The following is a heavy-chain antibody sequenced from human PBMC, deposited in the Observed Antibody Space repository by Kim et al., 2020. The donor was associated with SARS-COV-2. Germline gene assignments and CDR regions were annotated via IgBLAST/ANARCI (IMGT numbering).Heavy chain of an antibody. CDR3: ARSLQGYYDSSGQNDY. V-gene: IGHV4-38-2*02. J-gene: IGHJ4*02. Sequence: SETLSLTCTVSGYSISSGYYWGWIRQPPGKGLEWIGSIYHSGSTYYNPSLKSRVTISVDTSKNQFSLKLSSVTAADTAVYYCARSLQGYYDSSGQNDYWGQGTLVTVSS. D-gene: IGHD3-22*01. CDR1: GYSISSGYY. CDR2: IYHSGST.